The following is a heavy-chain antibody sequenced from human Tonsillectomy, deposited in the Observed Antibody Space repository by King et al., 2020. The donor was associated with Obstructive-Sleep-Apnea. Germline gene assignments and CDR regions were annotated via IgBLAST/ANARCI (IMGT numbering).Heavy chain of an antibody. CDR1: GYTFTSFA. Sequence: QLVQSGAEVKKPGASVKVSCKASGYTFTSFAMHWLRQAPGQRLEWMGWINAGNGNTKYSQKFQGRLTITRDTSAITAYMELSSLRSEDTAVYYCARGEGGGNSLLRYYYYNGMDVWGQGTTVTVSS. D-gene: IGHD4-23*01. V-gene: IGHV1-3*01. CDR3: ARGEGGGNSLLRYYYYNGMDV. J-gene: IGHJ6*02. CDR2: INAGNGNT.